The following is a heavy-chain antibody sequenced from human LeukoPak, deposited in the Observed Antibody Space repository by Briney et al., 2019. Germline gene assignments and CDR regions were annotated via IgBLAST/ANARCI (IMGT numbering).Heavy chain of an antibody. CDR3: ARAQDDSSGYYPSPCMDV. J-gene: IGHJ6*02. CDR1: GGSISSGGYS. D-gene: IGHD3-22*01. V-gene: IGHV4-30-2*01. Sequence: PSGTLSLTCAVSGGSISSGGYSWSWIRQPPGTGLEWIGYIYHSGSTYYNPSLKSRVTISVDRSKNQFSLKLSSVTAADTAVYYCARAQDDSSGYYPSPCMDVWGQGTTVTVSS. CDR2: IYHSGST.